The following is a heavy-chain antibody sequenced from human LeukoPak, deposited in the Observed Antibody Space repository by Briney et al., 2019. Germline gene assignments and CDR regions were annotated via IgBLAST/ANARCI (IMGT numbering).Heavy chain of an antibody. CDR2: IYSGGQT. V-gene: IGHV3-66*01. CDR3: ARGRVGAA. Sequence: GGSLRLSCAASGFSVSNNYMTWVRQAPGKGLAWVLVIYSGGQTYYADSVKGRFTISRDNSMNTLYLQMSSLRADDTAVYYCARGRVGAAWGQGTLVTVSS. J-gene: IGHJ5*02. CDR1: GFSVSNNY. D-gene: IGHD1-26*01.